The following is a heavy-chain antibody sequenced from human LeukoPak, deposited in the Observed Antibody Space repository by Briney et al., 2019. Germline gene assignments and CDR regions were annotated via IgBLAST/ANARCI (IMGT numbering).Heavy chain of an antibody. J-gene: IGHJ4*02. CDR2: ISSSGTTT. D-gene: IGHD6-19*01. CDR3: AKDRAVAGSYFDY. CDR1: GFSFSVYE. V-gene: IGHV3-48*03. Sequence: GGSLRLSCAASGFSFSVYEMHWVRQAPGKGLEWISDISSSGTTTYYADSVKGRFTISRDNAKNSLYLQMNSLRAEDTAVYYCAKDRAVAGSYFDYWGQGTLVIVSS.